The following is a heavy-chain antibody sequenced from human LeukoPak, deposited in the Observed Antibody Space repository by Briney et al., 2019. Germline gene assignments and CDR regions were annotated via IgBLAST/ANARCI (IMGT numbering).Heavy chain of an antibody. Sequence: QPGGSLRLSCAASGFTFSSYYMHWVRQAPGKGPVWVSRINSDGGSTTYADSVKGRFTISRDNAKNTLYLQMNSLRAEDTAVYYCAFYGSGSPSWGQGTLDTVSS. D-gene: IGHD3-10*01. CDR2: INSDGGST. CDR1: GFTFSSYY. V-gene: IGHV3-74*01. CDR3: AFYGSGSPS. J-gene: IGHJ4*01.